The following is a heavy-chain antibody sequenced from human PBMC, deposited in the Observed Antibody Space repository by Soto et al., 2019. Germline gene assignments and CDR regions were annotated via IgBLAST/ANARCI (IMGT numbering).Heavy chain of an antibody. V-gene: IGHV4-38-2*01. Sequence: SETLSLTCAVSGYSITNGYFWGWIRQPQGKGLEWIGSVYYSGGTYYNPSLKSQVTISVDTSKSQVSLKLTHVTAADTAVYYCARRDAVLGHGGFEPAAILNWRQATVVTVSS. CDR3: ARRDAVLGHGGFEPAAILN. CDR2: VYYSGGT. D-gene: IGHD2-2*01. J-gene: IGHJ4*02. CDR1: GYSITNGYF.